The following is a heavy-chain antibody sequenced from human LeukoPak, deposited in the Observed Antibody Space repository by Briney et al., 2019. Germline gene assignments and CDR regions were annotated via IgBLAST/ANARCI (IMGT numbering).Heavy chain of an antibody. V-gene: IGHV5-51*01. CDR3: ARQRYCSTTSCSFYFDY. CDR1: GYSFSSYW. D-gene: IGHD2-2*01. Sequence: GESLKISCKGSGYSFSSYWIGWVRQMPGKGLEWMGIIYPGGSDTRYSPSFQGQVTISADRSVITAYLQWSSLKASDTAMYYCARQRYCSTTSCSFYFDYWGQGTLVTVSS. CDR2: IYPGGSDT. J-gene: IGHJ4*02.